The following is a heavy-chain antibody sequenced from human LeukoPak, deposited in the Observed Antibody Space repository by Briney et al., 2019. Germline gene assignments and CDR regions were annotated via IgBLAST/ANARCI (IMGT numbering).Heavy chain of an antibody. V-gene: IGHV4-59*12. CDR3: ARGGASRGWFDP. Sequence: SETLFLTCTVSGGSISSYYWSWIRQPPGKGLEWVGYIHYSGSTNYNPSLRSRVTISVDTSKNQFSLKLSSVTSADTAVYYCARGGASRGWFDPWGQGTLVTVSS. D-gene: IGHD3-10*01. CDR1: GGSISSYY. J-gene: IGHJ5*02. CDR2: IHYSGST.